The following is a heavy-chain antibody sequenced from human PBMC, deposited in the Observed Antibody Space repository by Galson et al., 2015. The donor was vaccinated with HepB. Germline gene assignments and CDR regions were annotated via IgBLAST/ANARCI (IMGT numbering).Heavy chain of an antibody. CDR2: TYYRSKWYN. CDR1: GDSVSSNSAA. J-gene: IGHJ4*02. V-gene: IGHV6-1*01. CDR3: ARLLSVSGSYLGDFDY. D-gene: IGHD3-10*01. Sequence: CAISGDSVSSNSAAWNWIRQSPSRGLEWLGRTYYRSKWYNDYAVSVKSRITINPDTSKNQFSLQLNSVTPEDTAVYYCARLLSVSGSYLGDFDYWGQGTLVTVSS.